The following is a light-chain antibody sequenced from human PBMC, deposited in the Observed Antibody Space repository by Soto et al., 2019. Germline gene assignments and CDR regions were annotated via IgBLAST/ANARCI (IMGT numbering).Light chain of an antibody. CDR2: EVS. J-gene: IGLJ3*02. CDR1: SSNIGGTNY. V-gene: IGLV2-8*01. CDR3: SSYAGSNNLWV. Sequence: QSVLTQPPSASGTPGQKVFISCSGSSSNIGGTNYAYWYQQLPGAAPKLMIYEVSKRPSGVPDRFSGSKSGNTASLTVSGLQAEDEADYYCSSYAGSNNLWVFGGGTKLTVL.